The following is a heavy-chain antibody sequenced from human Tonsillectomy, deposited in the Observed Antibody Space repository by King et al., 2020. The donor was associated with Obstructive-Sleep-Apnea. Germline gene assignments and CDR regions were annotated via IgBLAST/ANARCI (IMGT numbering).Heavy chain of an antibody. CDR1: GYTFTDYY. V-gene: IGHV1-2*02. J-gene: IGHJ4*02. CDR2: INPNSGGP. Sequence: VQLVQSGAEVKKPGASVKVSCKASGYTFTDYYMHWVRQAPGQGLEWMGWINPNSGGPNCAQKFQGRVTLTRDTSINTAYMEVTRLTSDDTAIYYCARAGRGEQRLAADNFDYWGQGTLVTVSS. D-gene: IGHD6-25*01. CDR3: ARAGRGEQRLAADNFDY.